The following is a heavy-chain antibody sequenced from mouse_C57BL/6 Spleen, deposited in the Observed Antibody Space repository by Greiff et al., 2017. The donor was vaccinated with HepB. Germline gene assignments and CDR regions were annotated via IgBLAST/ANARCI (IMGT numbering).Heavy chain of an antibody. CDR1: GYTFTSYW. CDR3: ARSKTTEEDY. J-gene: IGHJ2*01. D-gene: IGHD1-1*01. CDR2: IDPSDSYT. V-gene: IGHV1-69*01. Sequence: QVQLQQSGAELVMPGASVKLSCKASGYTFTSYWMHWVKQRPGQGLEWIGEIDPSDSYTNYNQKFKGKSTLTVDKSSSTAYMQLSSLTSEDSAVYYCARSKTTEEDYWGQGTTLTVSS.